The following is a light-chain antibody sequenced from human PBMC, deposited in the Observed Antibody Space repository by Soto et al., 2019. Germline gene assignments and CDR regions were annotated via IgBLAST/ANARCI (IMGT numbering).Light chain of an antibody. V-gene: IGLV2-8*01. CDR3: SSYAGSTNYV. J-gene: IGLJ1*01. CDR2: EVS. CDR1: SSDVGGYNY. Sequence: QSVVTLPPSPSGSPGQSVTISCTGTSSDVGGYNYVSWYQQHPGKAPKLMIYEVSKRPSGVPDRFSGSKSGNTASLTVSGLQAEDEADYYCSSYAGSTNYVFGSGNKVTVL.